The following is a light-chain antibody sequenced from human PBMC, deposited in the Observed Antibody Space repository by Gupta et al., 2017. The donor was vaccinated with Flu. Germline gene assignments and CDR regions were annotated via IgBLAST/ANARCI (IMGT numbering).Light chain of an antibody. CDR3: QKYNSAPAYN. J-gene: IGKJ2*01. V-gene: IGKV1-27*01. CDR2: AAS. Sequence: DIQMTQSPSSLSASVGDRVTITCRASQGISNYLAWYQQKPGKVPKLLIYAASTLQSGVPSRFSGSGYGTDFTLTISSRQPEDVATYYCQKYNSAPAYNFGQGTKLEIK. CDR1: QGISNY.